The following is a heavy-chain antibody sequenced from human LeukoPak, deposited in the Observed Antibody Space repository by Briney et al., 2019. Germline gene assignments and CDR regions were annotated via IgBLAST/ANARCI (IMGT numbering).Heavy chain of an antibody. V-gene: IGHV3-30*18. Sequence: GGSLRLSCAASGITFSTSGMHWVRQAPGKGLEWVAVISYDGSDISYADSVKGRFTISRDTSKNTLYLQMNSLRVEDTAVYYCAKGAALILGSPDYWGQGTLVTVSS. CDR3: AKGAALILGSPDY. D-gene: IGHD3/OR15-3a*01. CDR2: ISYDGSDI. CDR1: GITFSTSG. J-gene: IGHJ4*02.